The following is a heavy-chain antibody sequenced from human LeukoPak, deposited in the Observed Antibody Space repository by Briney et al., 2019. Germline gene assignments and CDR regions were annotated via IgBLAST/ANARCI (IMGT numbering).Heavy chain of an antibody. CDR1: GFTLGNYA. D-gene: IGHD2-15*01. Sequence: LRLSCGASGFTLGNYAMHCVRQAPGKGLEWVAVISYDGSNKYYADSVKGRFTISRDNSKNTLYLQMNSLRAEDTAVYYCARDMSGYCSGGRCYNMGYFDYWGQGTLVTVSS. CDR2: ISYDGSNK. CDR3: ARDMSGYCSGGRCYNMGYFDY. J-gene: IGHJ4*02. V-gene: IGHV3-30-3*01.